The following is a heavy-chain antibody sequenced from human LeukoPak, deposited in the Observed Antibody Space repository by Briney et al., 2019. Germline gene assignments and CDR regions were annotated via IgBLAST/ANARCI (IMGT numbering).Heavy chain of an antibody. V-gene: IGHV4-31*03. CDR2: IYYSGST. CDR1: GGSISSGGYY. J-gene: IGHJ3*02. CDR3: ARTYGSGSYSSAFDI. D-gene: IGHD3-10*01. Sequence: SQTLSLTCTVSGGSISSGGYYWSWIRQHPGKGLEWIGYIYYSGSTYYNPSLKSRVTISVDTSMNQFSLKLSSVTAADTAVYYCARTYGSGSYSSAFDIWGQGTMVTVSS.